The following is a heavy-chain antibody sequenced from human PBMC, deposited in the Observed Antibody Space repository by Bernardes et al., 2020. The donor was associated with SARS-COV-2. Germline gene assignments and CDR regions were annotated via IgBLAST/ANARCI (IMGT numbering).Heavy chain of an antibody. CDR3: AKDPRRDDFWTGYSPTDRFDP. CDR2: IGGSGYDT. CDR1: GFSFSIYA. J-gene: IGHJ5*02. V-gene: IGHV3-23*01. D-gene: IGHD3-3*01. Sequence: GSLRLSCAASGFSFSIYAMTWVRQAPGKGLEWVSYIGGSGYDTYYGDSVKGRFTISRDNSNNTVFLQMTHLRVEDTAIYYCAKDPRRDDFWTGYSPTDRFDPWGQGTLVTVSS.